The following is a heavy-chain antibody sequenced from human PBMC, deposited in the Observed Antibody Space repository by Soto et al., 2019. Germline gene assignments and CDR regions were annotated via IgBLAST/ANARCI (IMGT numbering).Heavy chain of an antibody. J-gene: IGHJ6*02. D-gene: IGHD2-2*01. CDR2: IIPIPGTA. V-gene: IGHV1-69*13. CDR3: ARSQGSSTSLEIYYYYYYGMDV. Sequence: SVKVSCKASGGSFGSYAISWVRQAPGQGLEWMGGIIPIPGTANYAQKFQGRVTIAADESTSTAYMELSSLRSEDTAVYYCARSQGSSTSLEIYYYYYYGMDVWGQGTTVTVSS. CDR1: GGSFGSYA.